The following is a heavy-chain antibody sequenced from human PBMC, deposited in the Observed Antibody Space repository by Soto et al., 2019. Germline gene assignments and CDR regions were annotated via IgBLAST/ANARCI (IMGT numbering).Heavy chain of an antibody. CDR2: ISGNGANI. Sequence: EVQLLESGGGLIQPGGSLRLSCAASGFTITSYAMSWVRQAPGKGLEWVSTISGNGANIFYGDSVKGRFTISRDTSENTVYLQMNSLRAEEDTAVYYCAKKMSGSYTYFDYWGQGTLDTVSS. CDR1: GFTITSYA. V-gene: IGHV3-23*01. CDR3: AKKMSGSYTYFDY. J-gene: IGHJ4*02. D-gene: IGHD1-26*01.